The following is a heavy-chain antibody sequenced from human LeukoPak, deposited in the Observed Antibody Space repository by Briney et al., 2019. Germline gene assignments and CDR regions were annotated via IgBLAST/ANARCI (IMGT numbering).Heavy chain of an antibody. V-gene: IGHV3-53*01. J-gene: IGHJ3*02. D-gene: IGHD6-13*01. CDR3: AKGYSSWYNDAFDI. Sequence: GGSLRLSCAASGFTVSSNYMSWVRQAPGKGLEWVSVIYSGGSTYYADSVKGRFTISRDNSKNTLYLQMNSLRAEDTAVYYCAKGYSSWYNDAFDIWGQGTMVTVSS. CDR2: IYSGGST. CDR1: GFTVSSNY.